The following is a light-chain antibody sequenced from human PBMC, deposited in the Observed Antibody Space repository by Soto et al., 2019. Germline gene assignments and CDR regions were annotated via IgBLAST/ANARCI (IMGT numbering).Light chain of an antibody. CDR1: QSVSNN. V-gene: IGKV3-20*01. Sequence: EIVLTQSPATLSVSPVERATLPCMASQSVSNNLAWYQQKPGQAPRLLIYGASNRATGIPDRFSGSGSGTDFTLTISRLEPEDFAVYYCQQYGSLPITFGQGTRLEIK. CDR2: GAS. CDR3: QQYGSLPIT. J-gene: IGKJ5*01.